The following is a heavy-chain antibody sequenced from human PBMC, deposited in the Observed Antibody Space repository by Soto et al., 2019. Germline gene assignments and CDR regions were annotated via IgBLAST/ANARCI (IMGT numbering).Heavy chain of an antibody. CDR1: GFTFSGYS. CDR2: ISYDGSNK. CDR3: ASRVYSSRGFDY. D-gene: IGHD6-19*01. V-gene: IGHV3-30-3*01. Sequence: QVQLVESGGGVVQPGTSLRLSCAASGFTFSGYSMHWVSQAPGKGLEWVAVISYDGSNKYYADSVKGRFTISRDNSKNTLYLQMNSLRAEDTAVYYCASRVYSSRGFDYWGQGTLVTGSS. J-gene: IGHJ4*02.